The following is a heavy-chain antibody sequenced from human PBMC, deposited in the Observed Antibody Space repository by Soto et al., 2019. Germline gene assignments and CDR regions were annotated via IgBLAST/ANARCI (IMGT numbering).Heavy chain of an antibody. CDR2: IYYSGST. J-gene: IGHJ4*02. CDR3: ARHAKSYQLLSFQGY. D-gene: IGHD2-2*01. Sequence: QLQLQESGPGLVKPSETLSLTCTVSGGSISSSSYYWGWIRQPPGKGLEWIGSIYYSGSTYYNPSLKSRVTISVDTSKNQFSLKLSSVTAADTAVYYCARHAKSYQLLSFQGYWGQGTLVTVSS. CDR1: GGSISSSSYY. V-gene: IGHV4-39*01.